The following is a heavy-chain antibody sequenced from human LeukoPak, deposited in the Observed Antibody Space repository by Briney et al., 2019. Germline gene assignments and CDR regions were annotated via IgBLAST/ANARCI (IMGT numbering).Heavy chain of an antibody. CDR3: ARKEGGQLVNTRRWFDP. CDR1: GGSISSSSYY. Sequence: SETLSLTCTVSGGSISSSSYYWGWIRQPPGKGLEWIGSIYYSGSTYYNPSLKSRVTISVDTSKNQFSLKLRSVTAADTAVYYCARKEGGQLVNTRRWFDPWGQGTLVTVSS. D-gene: IGHD6-13*01. J-gene: IGHJ5*02. V-gene: IGHV4-39*07. CDR2: IYYSGST.